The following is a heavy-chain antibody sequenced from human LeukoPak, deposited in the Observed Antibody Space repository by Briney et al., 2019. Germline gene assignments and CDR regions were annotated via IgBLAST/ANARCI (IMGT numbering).Heavy chain of an antibody. CDR3: ARGTTIFGVVIIASY. Sequence: GASVKVSCKASGGTFSSYTISWVRQAPGQGLEWMGRIIPILGIANYAQKFQGRVTITGDKSTSTAYMELSSLRSEDTAVYYCARGTTIFGVVIIASYWGQGTLVTVSS. CDR1: GGTFSSYT. D-gene: IGHD3-3*01. J-gene: IGHJ4*02. CDR2: IIPILGIA. V-gene: IGHV1-69*02.